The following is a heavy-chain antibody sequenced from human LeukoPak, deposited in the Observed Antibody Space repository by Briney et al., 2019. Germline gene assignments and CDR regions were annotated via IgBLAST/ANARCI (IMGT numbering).Heavy chain of an antibody. Sequence: ASVKVSCKASGGTFSSYAISWVRQAPGQGLEWMGGIIPIFGTANYAQKFQGRVTITADKSTNTAYMELSSLRSEDTAVFYWAKAAYDILTGYYFDYWGQGTLVTVSS. V-gene: IGHV1-69*06. CDR3: AKAAYDILTGYYFDY. CDR2: IIPIFGTA. J-gene: IGHJ4*02. CDR1: GGTFSSYA. D-gene: IGHD3-9*01.